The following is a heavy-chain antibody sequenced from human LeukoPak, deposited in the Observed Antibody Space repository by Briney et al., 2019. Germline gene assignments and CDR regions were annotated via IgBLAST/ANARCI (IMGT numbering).Heavy chain of an antibody. J-gene: IGHJ4*02. CDR3: ARGVEPLAANTLAY. CDR2: LYSDGNT. CDR1: GFTVITND. D-gene: IGHD1-14*01. Sequence: PGGSLRLSCAVSGFTVITNDMTWVRQAPGKGREWVSVLYSDGNTKYADSVQGRFTISRDNSKNTLYLEMNSLSPDDTAVYYCARGVEPLAANTLAYWGQGTLVTVSS. V-gene: IGHV3-53*01.